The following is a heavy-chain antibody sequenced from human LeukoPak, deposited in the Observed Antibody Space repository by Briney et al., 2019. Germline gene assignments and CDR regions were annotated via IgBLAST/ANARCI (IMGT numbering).Heavy chain of an antibody. D-gene: IGHD3-22*01. CDR1: GFTFSDYY. CDR3: ARTYYYDSSGYYPGYFDY. J-gene: IGHJ4*02. Sequence: GGSLRLSCAASGFTFSDYYMSWIRQAPGKGLVWVSYISSSGSTIYYADSVKGRFTISRDNAKNSLYLQMNSLRAEDTAVYYCARTYYYDSSGYYPGYFDYWGQGTLVTVSS. V-gene: IGHV3-11*04. CDR2: ISSSGSTI.